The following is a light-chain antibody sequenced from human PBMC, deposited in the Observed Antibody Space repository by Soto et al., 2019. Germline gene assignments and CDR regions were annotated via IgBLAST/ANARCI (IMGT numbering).Light chain of an antibody. V-gene: IGLV2-14*03. CDR3: SSYTSTTTVV. Sequence: QSVLTQPASVSGSPGQSITISCTGTNSDVGSYNYVSWYQQHPGRAPRLMIYDVSNRPSGVSTRFSGSKSGNTASLTISGLQAEDEADYYCSSYTSTTTVVFGGGTKLTVL. CDR2: DVS. J-gene: IGLJ2*01. CDR1: NSDVGSYNY.